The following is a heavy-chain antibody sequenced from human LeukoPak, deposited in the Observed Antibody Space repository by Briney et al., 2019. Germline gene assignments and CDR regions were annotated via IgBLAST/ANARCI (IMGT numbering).Heavy chain of an antibody. V-gene: IGHV4-34*01. D-gene: IGHD3-22*01. Sequence: KASETLSLTCAVYGGSFSGYYWSRIRQPPGKGLEWIGEINHSGSTNYNPSLKSRVTISVDTSKNQFSLKLSSVTAADTAVYYCARKYWRPIVVVIRTPGYFDLWGRGTLVTVSS. CDR2: INHSGST. J-gene: IGHJ2*01. CDR1: GGSFSGYY. CDR3: ARKYWRPIVVVIRTPGYFDL.